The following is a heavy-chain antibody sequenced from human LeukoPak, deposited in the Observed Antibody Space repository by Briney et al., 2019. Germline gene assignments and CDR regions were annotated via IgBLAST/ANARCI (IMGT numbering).Heavy chain of an antibody. D-gene: IGHD1-26*01. Sequence: ASVKVSCKASGYTFTAYHLHWVRQAPGQALEWMGWVNPNSGDISYAQKFQGRVTMTSDSSITTAYMDLSGLTSDDSAVYFCARDCRVGHTTECWFHPWGQGTLVTVSS. J-gene: IGHJ5*02. CDR2: VNPNSGDI. V-gene: IGHV1-2*02. CDR1: GYTFTAYH. CDR3: ARDCRVGHTTECWFHP.